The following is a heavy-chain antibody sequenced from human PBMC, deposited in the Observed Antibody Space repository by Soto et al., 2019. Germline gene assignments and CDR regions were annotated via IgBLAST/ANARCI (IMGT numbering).Heavy chain of an antibody. CDR1: GFTFSSYG. CDR3: AKDFYFSYGMDV. Sequence: PGGSLRLSCAASGFTFSSYGMHWVRQAPGKGLEWVAVISYDGSNKYYADSVKGRFTISRDNSKNTLYLQMNSLRAEDTAVYYCAKDFYFSYGMDVWGQGTTVTVSS. CDR2: ISYDGSNK. J-gene: IGHJ6*02. D-gene: IGHD1-26*01. V-gene: IGHV3-30*18.